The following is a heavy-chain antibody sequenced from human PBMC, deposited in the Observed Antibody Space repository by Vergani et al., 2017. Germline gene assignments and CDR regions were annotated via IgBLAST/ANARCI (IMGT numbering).Heavy chain of an antibody. J-gene: IGHJ2*01. Sequence: EVQLVESGGGLVQPGGSLRLSCAASGFTFSSYEMNWVRQAPGKGLEWVSYISSSGSTIYYADSVKGRFTISRDNAKNSLYLQMNSLRAEDTAVYYCARRLRFLEWLSSYWYFDLWGRGTLVTASS. V-gene: IGHV3-48*03. CDR1: GFTFSSYE. CDR2: ISSSGSTI. D-gene: IGHD3-3*01. CDR3: ARRLRFLEWLSSYWYFDL.